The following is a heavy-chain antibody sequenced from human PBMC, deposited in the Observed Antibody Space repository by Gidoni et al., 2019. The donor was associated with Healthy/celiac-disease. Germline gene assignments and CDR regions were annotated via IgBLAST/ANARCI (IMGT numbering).Heavy chain of an antibody. D-gene: IGHD3-16*02. CDR3: ASLDIDGYVWGSSRDFDY. CDR2: IKQDGSEK. J-gene: IGHJ4*02. V-gene: IGHV3-7*03. Sequence: GWVANIKQDGSEKYYVDSVKGRFTISRDNAKNSLYLQMNSLRAEDPAVYYCASLDIDGYVWGSSRDFDYWGQGTLVTVSS.